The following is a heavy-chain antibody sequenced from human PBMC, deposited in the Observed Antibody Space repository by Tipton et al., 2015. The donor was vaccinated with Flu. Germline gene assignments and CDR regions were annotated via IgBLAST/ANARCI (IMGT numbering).Heavy chain of an antibody. D-gene: IGHD2-2*01. V-gene: IGHV4-59*01. CDR2: IYYSGST. J-gene: IGHJ5*02. Sequence: TLSLTCTVSGGSISSYYWSWIRQPAGKGLEWIGYIYYSGSTNYNPSLKSRVTISVDTSKNQFSLKLSSVTAADTAVYYCASLPSSTPNWFDPWGQGTLVTVSS. CDR3: ASLPSSTPNWFDP. CDR1: GGSISSYY.